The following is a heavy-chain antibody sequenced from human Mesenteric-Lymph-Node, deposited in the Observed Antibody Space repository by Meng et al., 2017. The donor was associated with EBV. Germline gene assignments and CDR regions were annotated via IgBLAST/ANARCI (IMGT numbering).Heavy chain of an antibody. CDR3: ARGNYNFGQNFDY. J-gene: IGHJ4*02. Sequence: QVQLQESGPGLVMHSQTLSLTWAVSGGSISGSPYYCSWIRQSPGKGLEWIGYSSGNTYYNPSLKSRVSISLDTSKNQFFLKLTSVTAADTAVYYCARGNYNFGQNFDYWGQGTLVTVSS. CDR2: YSSGNT. CDR1: GGSISGSPYY. V-gene: IGHV4-30-4*01. D-gene: IGHD1-1*01.